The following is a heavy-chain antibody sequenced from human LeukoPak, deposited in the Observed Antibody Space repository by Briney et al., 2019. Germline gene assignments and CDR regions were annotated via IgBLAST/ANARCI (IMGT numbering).Heavy chain of an antibody. V-gene: IGHV1-2*02. CDR2: INPNSGGT. J-gene: IGHJ4*02. Sequence: ASVKVSCKASGYTFTSYGISWVRQAPGQGLEWMGWINPNSGGTNYAQKFQGRVTMTRDTSISTAYMELSRLRSDDTAVYYCARADRRVPAAIAGYWGQGTLVTVSS. CDR1: GYTFTSYG. D-gene: IGHD2-2*02. CDR3: ARADRRVPAAIAGY.